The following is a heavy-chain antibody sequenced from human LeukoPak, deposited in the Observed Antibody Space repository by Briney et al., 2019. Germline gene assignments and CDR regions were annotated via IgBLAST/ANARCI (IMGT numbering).Heavy chain of an antibody. V-gene: IGHV3-74*01. CDR2: INSDGSSA. CDR1: GFTFSSYW. CDR3: AMPSSPVDYGMDV. Sequence: GGSLRLPCAASGFTFSSYWMHWVRQAPGKGLVWVSRINSDGSSASYADSVKGRFTISRDNAKNTLYLQMNSLRAEDTAVYYCAMPSSPVDYGMDVWGQGTTVTVSS. J-gene: IGHJ6*02.